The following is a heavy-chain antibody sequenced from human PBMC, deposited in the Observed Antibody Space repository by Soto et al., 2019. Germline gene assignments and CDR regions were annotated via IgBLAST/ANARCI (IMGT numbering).Heavy chain of an antibody. CDR3: AKAYFSNTLCPPGNFYFYGMEG. D-gene: IGHD2-2*01. V-gene: IGHV3-23*01. CDR1: GFTFDSYG. J-gene: IGHJ6*02. CDR2: ISDNGDTT. Sequence: EVQLLQSGGGLVQPGGSLRLSCAASGFTFDSYGMSWVRQAPGKGLEWVSGISDNGDTTYYADSVNGRFTISRDNSKNPLYLQMNSPRAEDTAEYFCAKAYFSNTLCPPGNFYFYGMEGWGHGTKVTVSS.